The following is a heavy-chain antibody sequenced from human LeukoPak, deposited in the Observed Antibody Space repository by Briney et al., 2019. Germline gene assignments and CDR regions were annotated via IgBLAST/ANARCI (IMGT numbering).Heavy chain of an antibody. J-gene: IGHJ5*02. CDR1: GYTFTSYD. D-gene: IGHD2-15*01. CDR2: MNPNSGNT. CDR3: ARAIGYCSGGSCHGGYWFDP. Sequence: EASVKVSCTASGYTFTSYDINWVRQATGQGLEWMGWMNPNSGNTGYAQKFQGRVTMTRITSISTAYMELSSLRSEDTAVYYCARAIGYCSGGSCHGGYWFDPWGQGTLVTVSS. V-gene: IGHV1-8*01.